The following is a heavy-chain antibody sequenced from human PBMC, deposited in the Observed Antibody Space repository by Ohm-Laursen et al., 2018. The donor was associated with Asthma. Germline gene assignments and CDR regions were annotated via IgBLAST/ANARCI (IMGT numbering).Heavy chain of an antibody. CDR2: ISSSSSYI. CDR1: GFTFSSYA. V-gene: IGHV3-21*01. CDR3: ARDLAGRFLEWSKANYGMDV. Sequence: GSLRLSCTASGFTFSSYAMNWVRQAPGKGLEWVSSISSSSSYIYYADSVKGRFTISRDNAKNSLYLQMNSLRAEDTAVYYCARDLAGRFLEWSKANYGMDVWGQGTTATVSS. D-gene: IGHD3-3*01. J-gene: IGHJ6*02.